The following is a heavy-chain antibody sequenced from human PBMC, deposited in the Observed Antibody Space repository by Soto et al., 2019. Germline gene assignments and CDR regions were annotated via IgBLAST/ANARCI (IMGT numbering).Heavy chain of an antibody. Sequence: QVQLQESGPGLVRPSETVSLSCTVSGGSISNSANHWSWIRQHPGEGLEWIGYIYYSGGTYYSPSLKGRVTMSIDASKNQFSLKLSSVTAADTAVYYCAKGDRGVPNWFDPWGQGTLVTVSS. V-gene: IGHV4-31*03. CDR3: AKGDRGVPNWFDP. D-gene: IGHD3-10*01. CDR1: GGSISNSANH. CDR2: IYYSGGT. J-gene: IGHJ5*02.